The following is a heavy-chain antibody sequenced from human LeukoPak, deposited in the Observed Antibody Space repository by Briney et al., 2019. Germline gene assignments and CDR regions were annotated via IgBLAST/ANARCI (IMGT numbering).Heavy chain of an antibody. D-gene: IGHD6-13*01. V-gene: IGHV3-30*04. Sequence: PGRSLRLSCAASGFTFSKYAMHWVRQAPGKGLKWVAVSSYDGSLEYYADSVKGRFTLSRDNSKNTLYLQMTSLRTEDTAVYYCARAGGQLVHWFGYFEYWGQETLVTVSS. CDR3: ARAGGQLVHWFGYFEY. CDR2: SSYDGSLE. J-gene: IGHJ4*02. CDR1: GFTFSKYA.